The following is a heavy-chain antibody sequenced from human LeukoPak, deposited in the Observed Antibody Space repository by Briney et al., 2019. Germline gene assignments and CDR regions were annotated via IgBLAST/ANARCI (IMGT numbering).Heavy chain of an antibody. CDR3: ARERRGWGVYNWFDP. CDR1: GGSISSSSYY. J-gene: IGHJ5*02. V-gene: IGHV4-61*02. D-gene: IGHD3-10*01. Sequence: SETLSLTCTVSGGSISSSSYYWSWIRQPAGKGLEWIGRIYTSGSTNYNPSLKSRVTMSVDTSKNQFSLKLSSVTAADTAVYYCARERRGWGVYNWFDPWGQGTLVTVSS. CDR2: IYTSGST.